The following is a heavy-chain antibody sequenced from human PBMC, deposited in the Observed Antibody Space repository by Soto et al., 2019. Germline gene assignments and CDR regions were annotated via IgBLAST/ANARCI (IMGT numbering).Heavy chain of an antibody. V-gene: IGHV3-30-3*01. J-gene: IGHJ6*02. Sequence: QVQLVESGGGVVQPGRSLRLSCAASGFTFSSYAMHWFRQAPGKGLEGVAVISYDGSNKYYADSVKGRFTISRENSKNALYLQMNSLRAEDTAVYYCASGDYVHYGSDVWGQVTTVTVSS. CDR3: ASGDYVHYGSDV. CDR1: GFTFSSYA. CDR2: ISYDGSNK. D-gene: IGHD4-17*01.